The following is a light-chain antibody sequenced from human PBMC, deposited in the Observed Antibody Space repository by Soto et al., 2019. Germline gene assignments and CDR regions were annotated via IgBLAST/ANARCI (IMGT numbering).Light chain of an antibody. CDR2: GAS. V-gene: IGKV3D-20*02. Sequence: EIVLTQSPGTLSLPPGKRATLSCRASQSVSSSYLAWYQQKPGQAPRLLIYGASTRATGIPARFSGRGSGTDFTLTISSLEPEDFAVYYCQQRSNWPPLTFGGGTKVDIK. CDR3: QQRSNWPPLT. CDR1: QSVSSSY. J-gene: IGKJ4*01.